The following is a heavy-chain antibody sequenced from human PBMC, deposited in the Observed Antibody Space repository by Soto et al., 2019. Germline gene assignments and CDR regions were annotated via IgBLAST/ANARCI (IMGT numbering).Heavy chain of an antibody. CDR2: IYSGGST. V-gene: IGHV3-53*01. CDR1: GFTVSSNY. CDR3: ARDFAPVGREYYYYGMDV. J-gene: IGHJ6*02. D-gene: IGHD3-16*01. Sequence: PGGSLRLSCAASGFTVSSNYMSWVRQAPGKGLEWVSVIYSGGSTYYADSVKGRLTISRDNSKNTLYLQMNSLRVEDTAVYYCARDFAPVGREYYYYGMDVWGQGTTVTVSS.